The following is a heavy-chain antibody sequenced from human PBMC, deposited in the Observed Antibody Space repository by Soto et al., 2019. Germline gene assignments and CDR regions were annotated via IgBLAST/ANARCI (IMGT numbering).Heavy chain of an antibody. J-gene: IGHJ5*02. D-gene: IGHD3-22*01. V-gene: IGHV3-21*01. CDR1: GFTFSSYS. Sequence: EVQLVESGGGLVKPGGSLRLSCAASGFTFSSYSMNWVRQAPGKGLEWVSSISSSSSYIYYADSVKGRFTISRDNAKNSLCLQMNSLRAEDTAVYYCARAKYYYDSHTGGWFDPWGQGTLVTVSS. CDR2: ISSSSSYI. CDR3: ARAKYYYDSHTGGWFDP.